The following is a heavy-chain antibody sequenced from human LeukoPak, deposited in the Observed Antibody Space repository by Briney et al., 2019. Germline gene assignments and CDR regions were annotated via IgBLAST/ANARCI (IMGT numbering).Heavy chain of an antibody. CDR1: GYIIATYY. V-gene: IGHV1-46*01. Sequence: ASVKVSCKASGYIIATYYIDWVRQAPGPGLEWMGRINPSGGSTNYARQFQDRVTMTSDTSTTTVYMELSSLRSEDTAVYFCARVSRDGYYLFDYWGQGTLVTVSS. D-gene: IGHD5-24*01. CDR3: ARVSRDGYYLFDY. J-gene: IGHJ4*02. CDR2: INPSGGST.